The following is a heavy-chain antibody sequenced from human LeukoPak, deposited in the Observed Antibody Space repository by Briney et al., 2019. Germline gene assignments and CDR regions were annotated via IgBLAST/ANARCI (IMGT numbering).Heavy chain of an antibody. D-gene: IGHD3-22*01. CDR1: GFTFSSYG. V-gene: IGHV3-30*02. CDR2: IRYDGSNK. J-gene: IGHJ4*02. Sequence: PGGSLRLSCAASGFTFSSYGMHWVRQAPGKGLEWVAFIRYDGSNKYYADSVKGRFTISRDNSKNTLYLQMNNLSAEDTAVYYCAKAMIVVVIENFFGYWGQGTLVTVSS. CDR3: AKAMIVVVIENFFGY.